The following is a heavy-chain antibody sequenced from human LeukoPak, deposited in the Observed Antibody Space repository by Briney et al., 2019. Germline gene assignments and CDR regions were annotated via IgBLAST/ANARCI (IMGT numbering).Heavy chain of an antibody. CDR3: ARDRTLMVRGGENWFDP. D-gene: IGHD3-10*01. Sequence: ASVKVSCTASGGTFSSYAISWVRQAPGQGLEWMGRIIPILGIANYAQKFQGRVTITADKSTSTAYMELSSLRSEDTAVYYCARDRTLMVRGGENWFDPWGQGTLVTVSS. CDR2: IIPILGIA. J-gene: IGHJ5*02. V-gene: IGHV1-69*04. CDR1: GGTFSSYA.